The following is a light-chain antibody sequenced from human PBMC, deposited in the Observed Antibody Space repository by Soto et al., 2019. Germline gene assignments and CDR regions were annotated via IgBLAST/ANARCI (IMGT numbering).Light chain of an antibody. Sequence: DIPMTQSPSTLSASVGDTVTVTCRASQSVSGWLAWYQQKPGEAPKLLIYDASALALGVPSRFSGSGSGIKFAIAIDSLQPDDFATYYCQQYENFSGTFGQGTKVEI. CDR3: QQYENFSGT. V-gene: IGKV1-5*01. CDR1: QSVSGW. J-gene: IGKJ1*01. CDR2: DAS.